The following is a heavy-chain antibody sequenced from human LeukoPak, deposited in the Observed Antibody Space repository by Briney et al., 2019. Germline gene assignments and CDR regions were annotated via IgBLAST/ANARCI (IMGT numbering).Heavy chain of an antibody. CDR1: GFTFSSYS. Sequence: GGSLRLSCAASGFTFSSYSMNWVRQAPGKGLEWVSYISSSSSTIYYADSVKGRFTISGDNAKNSLYLQMNSLRAEDTAVYYCARAGGYYYGSGSHRPFDYWGQGTLVTVSS. CDR3: ARAGGYYYGSGSHRPFDY. D-gene: IGHD3-10*01. CDR2: ISSSSSTI. J-gene: IGHJ4*02. V-gene: IGHV3-48*04.